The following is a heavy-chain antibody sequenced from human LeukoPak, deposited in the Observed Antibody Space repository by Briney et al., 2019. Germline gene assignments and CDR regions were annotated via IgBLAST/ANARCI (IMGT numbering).Heavy chain of an antibody. J-gene: IGHJ6*03. Sequence: PGGSLRLSCAASGFTFSSYAMSWVRQAPGKGLEWVSAISGSGGSTYYADSVKGRFTISRDNSKNTLYLQMNSLGAEDTAVYYCAKVSGWSYYYYMDVWGKGTTVTVSS. CDR1: GFTFSSYA. D-gene: IGHD6-19*01. V-gene: IGHV3-23*01. CDR2: ISGSGGST. CDR3: AKVSGWSYYYYMDV.